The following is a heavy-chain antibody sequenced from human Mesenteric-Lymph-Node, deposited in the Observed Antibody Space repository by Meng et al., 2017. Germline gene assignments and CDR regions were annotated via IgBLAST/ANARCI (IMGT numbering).Heavy chain of an antibody. J-gene: IGHJ3*02. CDR1: GYTFTSYY. Sequence: ASVKVSCKASGYTFTSYYMHWVRQAPGQGLEWMGIINPSGGSTSYAQKFQGRVTMTRDTSTSTVYMELSSLRSDDTAVYYCAREVVVTAPVPSAFDIWGQGTMVTVSS. CDR3: AREVVVTAPVPSAFDI. CDR2: INPSGGST. D-gene: IGHD2-21*02. V-gene: IGHV1-46*01.